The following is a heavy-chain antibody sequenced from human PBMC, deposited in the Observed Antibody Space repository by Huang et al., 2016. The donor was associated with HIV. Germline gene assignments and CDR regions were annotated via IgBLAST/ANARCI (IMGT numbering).Heavy chain of an antibody. Sequence: QVQLVQSGAEVRKPGASVKVSCEASGYSFASYDINWVRQATGQGLEWRGWMNPNSGNTGYAQKCQGRVTMTRNTSISTAYMELSSLRSEDTAKYFCVRGWYIAALPYFDYWGQGTLVTVSS. D-gene: IGHD6-6*01. J-gene: IGHJ4*02. CDR2: MNPNSGNT. CDR3: VRGWYIAALPYFDY. CDR1: GYSFASYD. V-gene: IGHV1-8*01.